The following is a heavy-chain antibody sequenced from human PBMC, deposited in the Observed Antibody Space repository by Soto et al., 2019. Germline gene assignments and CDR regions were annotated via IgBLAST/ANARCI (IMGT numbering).Heavy chain of an antibody. CDR2: ISPSGTT. V-gene: IGHV4-34*01. Sequence: QVQLHQWGAGLLKPSETLSLACSLYSGSLSGYYWSWIRQPPGKGLEWIGEISPSGTTNYSPSLKSRVSISVDTSKNQFSLNLTSLTAADTAVYYCARSPKVSGSAQTRPDFWGRGSLVTVSS. CDR3: ARSPKVSGSAQTRPDF. CDR1: SGSLSGYY. D-gene: IGHD6-6*01. J-gene: IGHJ4*02.